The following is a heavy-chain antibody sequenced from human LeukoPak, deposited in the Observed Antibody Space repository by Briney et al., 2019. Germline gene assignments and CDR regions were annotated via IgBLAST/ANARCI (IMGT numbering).Heavy chain of an antibody. D-gene: IGHD3-16*01. V-gene: IGHV1-2*02. J-gene: IGHJ4*02. CDR1: GYTFTGYY. Sequence: ASVKVSCKASGYTFTGYYMHWVRQAPGQGLEWMGWINPNSGGTNYAQKFQGRATMTRDTSISTAYMELSRLRSDDTAVYYCARDKKGEYYFDYWGQGTLVTVSS. CDR3: ARDKKGEYYFDY. CDR2: INPNSGGT.